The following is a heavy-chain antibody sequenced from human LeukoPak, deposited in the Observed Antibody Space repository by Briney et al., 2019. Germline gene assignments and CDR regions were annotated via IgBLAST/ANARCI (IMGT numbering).Heavy chain of an antibody. CDR2: MNPNSGNT. J-gene: IGHJ6*03. V-gene: IGHV1-8*01. CDR3: ARWGSSPYYYYYYMDV. CDR1: GYTFTSYD. Sequence: GASVKVSCKASGYTFTSYDIDWVRQATGQGLEWMGWMNPNSGNTGYAQKFQGRVTMTRNTSISTAYMELSSLRSEDTAVYYCARWGSSPYYYYYYMDVWGKGTTVTISS. D-gene: IGHD6-13*01.